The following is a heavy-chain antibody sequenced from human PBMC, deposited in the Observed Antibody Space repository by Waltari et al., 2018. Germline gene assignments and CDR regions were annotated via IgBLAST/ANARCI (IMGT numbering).Heavy chain of an antibody. CDR3: ARQPVHSYRIRHFDY. Sequence: EVQLVQSGAEVKQPGESLKISCEGSGYSFTSYWIGWVRQMPGKGLEWMGVIYPVDSNTKSSPSFQGQVTITADRSINTAYLHWSSLKDSDTAVYFCARQPVHSYRIRHFDYWGQGTLVTVSS. CDR2: IYPVDSNT. V-gene: IGHV5-51*01. D-gene: IGHD5-18*01. CDR1: GYSFTSYW. J-gene: IGHJ4*02.